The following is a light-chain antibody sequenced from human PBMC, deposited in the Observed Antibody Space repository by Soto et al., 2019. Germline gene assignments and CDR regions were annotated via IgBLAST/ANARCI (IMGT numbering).Light chain of an antibody. J-gene: IGKJ3*01. CDR1: QSVSSSY. CDR3: QQYGSSPR. CDR2: GAS. Sequence: EIVLTQSPGTLSLSPGERATLSCRASQSVSSSYLAWYQHKPGQAPRLLIYGASSRATGIPDRFSGSGSGTDFALTISRLEPDDFAVYYCQQYGSSPRFGPGTKVDIK. V-gene: IGKV3-20*01.